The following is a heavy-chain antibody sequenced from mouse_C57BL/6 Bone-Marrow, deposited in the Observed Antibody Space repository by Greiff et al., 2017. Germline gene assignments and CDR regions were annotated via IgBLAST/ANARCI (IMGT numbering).Heavy chain of an antibody. CDR1: GFTFSDYG. V-gene: IGHV5-17*01. CDR3: AKNDFDKMAWFAD. Sequence: EVHLVESGGGLVKPGGSLKLSCAASGFTFSDYGMHWVRQAPEKGLEWVAYISSGSSTIYYADTVKGRFTISRDNAKNTLFLQMTSLKSEDASMYYCAKNDFDKMAWFADWGQGTLVTVSA. D-gene: IGHD2-4*01. J-gene: IGHJ3*01. CDR2: ISSGSSTI.